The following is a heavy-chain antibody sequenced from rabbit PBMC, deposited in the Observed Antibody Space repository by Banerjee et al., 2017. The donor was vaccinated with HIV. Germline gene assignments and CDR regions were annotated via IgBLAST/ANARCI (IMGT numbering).Heavy chain of an antibody. CDR3: AREDSAWAYFNL. CDR1: GFDLSKYY. CDR2: IYGGST. D-gene: IGHD4-1*01. J-gene: IGHJ4*01. V-gene: IGHV1S40*01. Sequence: QSLEESGGDLVKPEGSLTLTCTASGFDLSKYYLCWVRQAPGKGLEWIACIYGGSTYYASWAKGRFTISKTSSTTVTLQMTSLTAADTATYFCAREDSAWAYFNLWGPGTLVTVS.